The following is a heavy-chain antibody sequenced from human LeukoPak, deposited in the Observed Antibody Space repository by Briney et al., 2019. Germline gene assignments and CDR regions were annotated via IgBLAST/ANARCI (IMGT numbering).Heavy chain of an antibody. CDR3: VRIMYSSGWHWFDP. Sequence: SGGSLRLSCSASGFTFSSYAMHWVRQAPGKGLEYVSAISSNGGSTYYADSVKGRFTISRDNSKNTLYLQMSSLRAEDTAVYYCVRIMYSSGWHWFDPWGQGTLVTVSS. D-gene: IGHD6-19*01. CDR1: GFTFSSYA. J-gene: IGHJ5*02. V-gene: IGHV3-64D*08. CDR2: ISSNGGST.